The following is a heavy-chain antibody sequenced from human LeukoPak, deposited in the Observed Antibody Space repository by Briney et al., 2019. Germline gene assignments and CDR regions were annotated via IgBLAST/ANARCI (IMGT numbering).Heavy chain of an antibody. V-gene: IGHV3-30*02. D-gene: IGHD2-15*01. J-gene: IGHJ2*01. CDR3: EKAPGVFCSGGSCYSYWYFDL. CDR1: GFTFSSYA. CDR2: VRFNGDKI. Sequence: GGSLRLSCGASGFTFSSYAMSWVRQAPGKGLEWVAFVRFNGDKIFYADSVKGRCTISGDSSKNTLYLQMSSLRPEDTAVYYCEKAPGVFCSGGSCYSYWYFDLWGRGTLVTVSS.